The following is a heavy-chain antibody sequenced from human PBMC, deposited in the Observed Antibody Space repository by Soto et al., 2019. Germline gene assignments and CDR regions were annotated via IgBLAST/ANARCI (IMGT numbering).Heavy chain of an antibody. Sequence: EVQLVESGGGLVKPGGSLRLSCAASGFTFSTYSMNWVRQARGKGLEWVSSISSSSTYIYYADSVKGRFTISRDNAKNSLYLQMNSPSAEDTAVYYCARGLEVQWGQGTLVTVSS. V-gene: IGHV3-21*01. J-gene: IGHJ4*02. CDR2: ISSSSTYI. CDR3: ARGLEVQ. D-gene: IGHD3-3*01. CDR1: GFTFSTYS.